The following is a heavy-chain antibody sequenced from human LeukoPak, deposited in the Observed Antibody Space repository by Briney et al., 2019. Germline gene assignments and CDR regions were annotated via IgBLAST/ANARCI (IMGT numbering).Heavy chain of an antibody. CDR3: AKDIGLTMARGSGFDY. CDR2: ISWNSGSI. D-gene: IGHD3-10*01. Sequence: ARSLRLSCAASGFTFDDYAMHWVRQAPGKGLEWVSGISWNSGSIGYADSVKGRFTISRDNAKNSLYLQMNSLRAEDTALYYCAKDIGLTMARGSGFDYWGQGTLVTVSS. CDR1: GFTFDDYA. J-gene: IGHJ4*02. V-gene: IGHV3-9*01.